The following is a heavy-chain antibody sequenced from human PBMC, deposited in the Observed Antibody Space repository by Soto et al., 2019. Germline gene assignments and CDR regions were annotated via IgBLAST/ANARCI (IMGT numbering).Heavy chain of an antibody. V-gene: IGHV4-31*03. J-gene: IGHJ5*02. CDR2: RSYSGST. CDR3: AREGGLAYCGGDCLYNWFDP. D-gene: IGHD2-21*02. CDR1: GGSISSGDYY. Sequence: QVQLQESGPGLVKPSQTLSLTCTVSGGSISSGDYYWSWVRQHPGKGLEWIGYRSYSGSTYYNPSLKSRVTIVVDTSRNQFSLRLSSATAADTAVYYCAREGGLAYCGGDCLYNWFDPWGQGTLVTVSS.